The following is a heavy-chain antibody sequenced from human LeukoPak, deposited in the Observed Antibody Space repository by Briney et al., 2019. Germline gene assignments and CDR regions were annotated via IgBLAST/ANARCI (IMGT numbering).Heavy chain of an antibody. J-gene: IGHJ3*02. D-gene: IGHD6-13*01. V-gene: IGHV3-30*02. CDR3: AKEASSSSTADDAFDI. CDR2: IRYDGSNK. CDR1: GFTFSSYG. Sequence: EGSLRLSRAASGFTFSSYGMHWVRQAPGKGLEWVAFIRYDGSNKYYADSVKGRFTISRDNSKNTLYLQMNSLRAEDTAVYYCAKEASSSSTADDAFDIWGQGTIVTVSS.